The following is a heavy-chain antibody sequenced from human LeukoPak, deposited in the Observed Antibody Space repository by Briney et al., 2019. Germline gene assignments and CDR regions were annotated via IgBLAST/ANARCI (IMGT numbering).Heavy chain of an antibody. CDR1: GGSISSGDFN. J-gene: IGHJ4*02. V-gene: IGHV4-31*03. CDR3: ARDAYFDSSPFDY. Sequence: SETLSLTCTVSGGSISSGDFNWSWIRQHPGKGLEWIGYIYYSGSTYYNPSLKSRITISVDTSKNQFSLKVSSVTAADTAVYYRARDAYFDSSPFDYWGQGTLVTVSS. CDR2: IYYSGST. D-gene: IGHD3-22*01.